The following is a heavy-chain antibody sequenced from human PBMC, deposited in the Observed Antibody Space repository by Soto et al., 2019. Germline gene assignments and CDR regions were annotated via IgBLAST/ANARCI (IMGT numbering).Heavy chain of an antibody. CDR2: IKSDGSEQ. J-gene: IGHJ4*02. CDR1: GFTFNVYY. V-gene: IGHV3-7*03. Sequence: GGSLRLSCAASGFTFNVYYMTWVRQAPGKGLEWVASIKSDGSEQYYVDSVKGRFTISRDNAKNSLYLQMNSLRAGDTALYYCSRENWFQDYWGQGTMVTVSS. CDR3: SRENWFQDY. D-gene: IGHD3-10*01.